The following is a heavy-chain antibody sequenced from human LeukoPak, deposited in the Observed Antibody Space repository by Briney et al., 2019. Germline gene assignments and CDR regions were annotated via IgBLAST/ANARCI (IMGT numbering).Heavy chain of an antibody. Sequence: GGSLRPSCAAAGFTFSTYCMHWVRPAPGKGLEWVAVIWNDGSNKYYADSVKGRFTISRDNSKNTLYLQMNSLRAEDTAVYSCARASGPFDYWGQGTLVTVSS. D-gene: IGHD3-10*01. CDR2: IWNDGSNK. J-gene: IGHJ4*02. V-gene: IGHV3-33*01. CDR1: GFTFSTYC. CDR3: ARASGPFDY.